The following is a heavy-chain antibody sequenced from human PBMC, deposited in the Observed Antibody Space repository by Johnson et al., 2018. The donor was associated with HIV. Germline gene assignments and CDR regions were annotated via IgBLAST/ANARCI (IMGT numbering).Heavy chain of an antibody. CDR2: ITSESDGGAT. Sequence: VQLVESGGGLVKPGGSLRLSCAASGFTFSNAWMSWVRQAPGKGLEWIARITSESDGGATDYSVPVRGRFTVSRDDSKNTLYLQMNSLKTEDTSLYYCARVKGATNALDIWGPGTLVTVSS. CDR3: ARVKGATNALDI. CDR1: GFTFSNAW. V-gene: IGHV3-15*01. D-gene: IGHD1-26*01. J-gene: IGHJ3*02.